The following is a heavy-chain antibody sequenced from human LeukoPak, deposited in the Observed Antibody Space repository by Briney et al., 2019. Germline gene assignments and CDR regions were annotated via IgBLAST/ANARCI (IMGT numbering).Heavy chain of an antibody. CDR3: AKGRKAAAGINWFDP. J-gene: IGHJ5*02. CDR1: GFTFSSYA. Sequence: TGASLRLSCAASGFTFSSYAMSWVRQAPGKGLEWVSAISGSGGSTYYADSVKGRFTISRDNSKNTLYLQMNSLRAEDTAVYYCAKGRKAAAGINWFDPWGQGTLVTVSS. D-gene: IGHD6-13*01. V-gene: IGHV3-23*01. CDR2: ISGSGGST.